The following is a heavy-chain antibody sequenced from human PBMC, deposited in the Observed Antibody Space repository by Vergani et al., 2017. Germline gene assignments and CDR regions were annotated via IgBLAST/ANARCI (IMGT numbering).Heavy chain of an antibody. CDR2: ISSSSSYI. J-gene: IGHJ6*03. CDR1: GFTFSSYS. V-gene: IGHV3-21*01. D-gene: IGHD1-26*01. Sequence: EVQLVESGGGLVQPGGSLRLSCAASGFTFSSYSMNWVRQAPGKGLEWVSSISSSSSYIYYADSVKGRFTISRDNAKNTLYLQMDSLRAEDTAVYYCARDGWELLDYFYYMDVWGKGTTVTVSS. CDR3: ARDGWELLDYFYYMDV.